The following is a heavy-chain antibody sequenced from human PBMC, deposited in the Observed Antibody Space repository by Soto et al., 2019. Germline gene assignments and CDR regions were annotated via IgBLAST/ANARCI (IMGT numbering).Heavy chain of an antibody. Sequence: QITLKESGPTLGKPTQSLTLTCTFSGFSLNTFGVGVAWIRQPPGKALEWLAVIYWDDDKRYSPSLRSRLTITKDTSKNQVVLTVTDMDPVDTATYYCTHRQYPLRYDSVWGQGTMVTVSS. V-gene: IGHV2-5*02. CDR2: IYWDDDK. CDR3: THRQYPLRYDSV. CDR1: GFSLNTFGVG. D-gene: IGHD2-2*01. J-gene: IGHJ3*01.